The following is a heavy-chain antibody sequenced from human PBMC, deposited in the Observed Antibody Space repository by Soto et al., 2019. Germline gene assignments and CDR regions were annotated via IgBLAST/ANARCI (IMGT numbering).Heavy chain of an antibody. CDR1: GASIISYY. Sequence: SETLSLTYTVPGASIISYYCSCIRQPPGKGLEWIVYIYYSGGSNYNPSLKSRVTMSLDTSKHRFSLNLSSVTAADTAFYYCAGGRGGYSSSWYWGQGTLVTVSS. D-gene: IGHD6-13*01. CDR3: AGGRGGYSSSWY. J-gene: IGHJ4*02. CDR2: IYYSGGS. V-gene: IGHV4-59*01.